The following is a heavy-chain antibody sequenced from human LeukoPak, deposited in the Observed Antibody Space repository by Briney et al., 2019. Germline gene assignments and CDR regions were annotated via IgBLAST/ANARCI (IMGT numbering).Heavy chain of an antibody. J-gene: IGHJ6*03. CDR1: GFTFDDYA. CDR2: ITWNSDNI. V-gene: IGHV3-9*03. Sequence: GGSLRLSCAASGFTFDDYAMHWVRQAPGKGLEWVSGITWNSDNIEYADSVKGRFTISRDNAKNSLYLQMNSLRAEDMALYYCARTTEGGYTYGYFYYYYMDVWGKGTTVTISS. CDR3: ARTTEGGYTYGYFYYYYMDV. D-gene: IGHD5-18*01.